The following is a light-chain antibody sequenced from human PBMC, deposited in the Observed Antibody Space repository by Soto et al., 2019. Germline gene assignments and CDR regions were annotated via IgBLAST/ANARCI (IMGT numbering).Light chain of an antibody. CDR3: QQTSSAPFN. CDR1: QNINTY. Sequence: DIQMTQSPYSLSAAVGDRVTIACRASQNINTYLNWYQQKPGKAPKLLIFDAASLQSGVPSRFSGGGSRTDFTLTITSLQPEDFATYYCQQTSSAPFNFGPGTKVDI. J-gene: IGKJ3*01. CDR2: DAA. V-gene: IGKV1-39*01.